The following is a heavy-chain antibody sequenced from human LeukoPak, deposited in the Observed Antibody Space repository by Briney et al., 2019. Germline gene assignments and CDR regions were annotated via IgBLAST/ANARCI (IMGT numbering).Heavy chain of an antibody. V-gene: IGHV1-69*13. J-gene: IGHJ6*03. D-gene: IGHD6-13*01. CDR3: ARVWPAAGTFYYYYMDV. Sequence: GASVKVSCMASGGTFSSYAISWVRQAPGQGLEWMGGIIPIFGTANYAQKFQGRVTITADESTSTAYMELSSLRSEDTAVYYCARVWPAAGTFYYYYMDVWGKGTTVTISS. CDR2: IIPIFGTA. CDR1: GGTFSSYA.